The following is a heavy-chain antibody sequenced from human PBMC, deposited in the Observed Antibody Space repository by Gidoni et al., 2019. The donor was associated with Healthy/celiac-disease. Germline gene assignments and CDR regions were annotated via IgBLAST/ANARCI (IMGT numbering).Heavy chain of an antibody. CDR3: ARSPLYYDILTGYYSHWYFDL. D-gene: IGHD3-9*01. J-gene: IGHJ2*01. Sequence: EVQLVESGGRLVQPGGSLRLSCAASGFPFSSSWLSWVRQAPGKGREWVANIKQDGSEKYYVDSVKGRFTISRDNAKNSLYLQMNSLRAEDTAVYYCARSPLYYDILTGYYSHWYFDLWGRGTLVTVSS. CDR2: IKQDGSEK. V-gene: IGHV3-7*01. CDR1: GFPFSSSW.